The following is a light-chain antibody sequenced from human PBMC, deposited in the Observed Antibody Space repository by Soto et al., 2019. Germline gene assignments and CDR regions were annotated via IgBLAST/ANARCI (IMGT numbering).Light chain of an antibody. J-gene: IGKJ4*01. CDR3: QQYNTYSSLT. CDR2: DAS. Sequence: DIQMTQSPSTLSASVGDRVTITCRASQSISSWLAWYQQKLGRAPRLLIYDASSLESGVPSRFSGSGYGTEFTHTISSLQPDDFATYYCQQYNTYSSLTFGGGTKVDI. V-gene: IGKV1-5*01. CDR1: QSISSW.